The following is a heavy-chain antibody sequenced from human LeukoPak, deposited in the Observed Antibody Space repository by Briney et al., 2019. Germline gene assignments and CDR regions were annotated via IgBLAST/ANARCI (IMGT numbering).Heavy chain of an antibody. CDR2: ISAYNGNT. D-gene: IGHD4-17*01. V-gene: IGHV1-18*01. J-gene: IGHJ5*02. Sequence: ASVKVSCKASGYTFTSYGISWVRQAPGQGLEWMGWISAYNGNTNYAQKLQGRVTMTTDTSTSTAYMELRSLRSDDTAVYYCARDRDDYGGYASMSVDPWGQGTLVTVSS. CDR1: GYTFTSYG. CDR3: ARDRDDYGGYASMSVDP.